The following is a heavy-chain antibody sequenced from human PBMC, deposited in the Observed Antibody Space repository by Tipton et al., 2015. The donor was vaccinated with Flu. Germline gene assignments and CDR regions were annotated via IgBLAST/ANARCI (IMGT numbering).Heavy chain of an antibody. CDR2: INHSGST. V-gene: IGHV4-34*01. CDR3: ARAGASDIVVVVAALDAFDI. CDR1: GGSFSGYY. D-gene: IGHD2-15*01. Sequence: TLSLTCAVYGGSFSGYYWSWIRQPPGKGLEWIGEINHSGSTNYNPSLKSRVTISVDTSKNQFSLKLSSVTAADTAVYYCARAGASDIVVVVAALDAFDIWGQGTMVTVSS. J-gene: IGHJ3*02.